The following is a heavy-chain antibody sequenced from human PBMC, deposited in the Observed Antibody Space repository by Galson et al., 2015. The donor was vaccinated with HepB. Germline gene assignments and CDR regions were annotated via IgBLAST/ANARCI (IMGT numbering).Heavy chain of an antibody. V-gene: IGHV3-21*01. Sequence: SLRLSCAASGFTFSIYSFNWVRQTPGKGLEWVSSIDSSSTYIFYADSVKGRFTISRDDAKNSLYLQMNGLRAEDTAVYYCARVGLLTGYYPFDYWGQGTQVTVSS. CDR2: IDSSSTYI. CDR1: GFTFSIYS. D-gene: IGHD3-9*01. J-gene: IGHJ4*02. CDR3: ARVGLLTGYYPFDY.